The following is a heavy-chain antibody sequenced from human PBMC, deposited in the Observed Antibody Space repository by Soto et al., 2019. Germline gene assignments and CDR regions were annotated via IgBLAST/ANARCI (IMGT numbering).Heavy chain of an antibody. J-gene: IGHJ6*03. D-gene: IGHD3-16*01. CDR1: GGTFSSYT. CDR2: IIPILGIA. CDR3: ARGGREGISPNYYYYYMDV. V-gene: IGHV1-69*02. Sequence: QVQLVQSGAEVKKPGSSVKVSCKASGGTFSSYTISWLRQSPGQVLEWMGRIIPILGIANYAQKFQGSVTITADKSTSTAYMELRSLRSEDTAVYYCARGGREGISPNYYYYYMDVWGKGTTVTVSS.